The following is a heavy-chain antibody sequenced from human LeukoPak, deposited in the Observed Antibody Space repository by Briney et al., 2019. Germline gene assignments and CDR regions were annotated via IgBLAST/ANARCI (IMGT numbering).Heavy chain of an antibody. Sequence: GESLKISCKGSGYSFTSYWIGWVRQMPGKGLEWMGIIYPGDSDTRYSPSFQGQVTISADKSISTAYLQWSSLKASDTAMYYCARSNYVWGSRAYFDYWGQGTLVTVSS. CDR3: ARSNYVWGSRAYFDY. CDR1: GYSFTSYW. J-gene: IGHJ4*02. D-gene: IGHD3-16*01. V-gene: IGHV5-51*01. CDR2: IYPGDSDT.